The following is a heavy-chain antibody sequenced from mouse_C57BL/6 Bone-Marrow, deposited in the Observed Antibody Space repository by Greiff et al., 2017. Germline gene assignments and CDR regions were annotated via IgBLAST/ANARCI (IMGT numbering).Heavy chain of an antibody. CDR2: IYPGDGDT. V-gene: IGHV1-82*01. CDR1: GYAFSSSW. J-gene: IGHJ2*01. Sequence: QVQLQQSGPELVKPGASVKISCKASGYAFSSSWMNWVKQRPGKGLEWIGRIYPGDGDTNYNGKFKGKATLTADKSSSTAYMHLSSLTSEDSAVYFCARMGYYGSSSYFDYWGQGTTLTVSS. CDR3: ARMGYYGSSSYFDY. D-gene: IGHD1-1*01.